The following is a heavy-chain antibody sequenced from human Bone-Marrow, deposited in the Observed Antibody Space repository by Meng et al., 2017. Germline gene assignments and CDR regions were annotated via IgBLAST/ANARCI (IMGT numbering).Heavy chain of an antibody. CDR3: AKARLWGDNWFDP. D-gene: IGHD3-16*01. J-gene: IGHJ5*02. CDR1: GGSISSSNW. V-gene: IGHV4-4*02. CDR2: IYHSGST. Sequence: QRKRPGSGPGLVKPSGTLSLTWPVSGGSISSSNWWSWVRQPPGKGLEWIGEIYHSGSTNYNPSLKSRVTISVDKSKNQFSLKLSSVTAADTAVYYCAKARLWGDNWFDPWGQGTLVTVSS.